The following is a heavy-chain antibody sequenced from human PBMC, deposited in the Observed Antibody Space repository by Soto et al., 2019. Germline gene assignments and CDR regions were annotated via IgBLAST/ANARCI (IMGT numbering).Heavy chain of an antibody. CDR1: GGSIGSYH. CDR2: VYYTGTT. CDR3: ARDTVLTGMFDF. Sequence: PSETLSLTCTVSGGSIGSYHWSWVRQPPGKGLEWIASVYYTGTTNYNPSLGSRVTISIAAPGNRFSMEINSVTAAETAIYYCARDTVLTGMFDFWGQGTLVTVS. D-gene: IGHD4-17*01. V-gene: IGHV4-59*01. J-gene: IGHJ4*02.